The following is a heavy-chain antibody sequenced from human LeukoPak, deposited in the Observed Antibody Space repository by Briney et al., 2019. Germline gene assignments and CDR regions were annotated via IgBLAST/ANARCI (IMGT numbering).Heavy chain of an antibody. CDR3: ARVDSSNWYEYRGYFDY. CDR1: GESFSGYY. D-gene: IGHD6-13*01. J-gene: IGHJ4*02. V-gene: IGHV4-59*01. CDR2: IYYSGST. Sequence: SETLSVTCADYGESFSGYYWSWIRQPPGKGLEWIGYIYYSGSTNYNPSLKSRVTISVDTSKNQFSLKLSSVTAADTAVYYCARVDSSNWYEYRGYFDYWGQGTLVTVSS.